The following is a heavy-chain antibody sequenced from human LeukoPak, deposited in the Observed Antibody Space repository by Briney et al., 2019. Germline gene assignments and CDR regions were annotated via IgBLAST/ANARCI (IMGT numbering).Heavy chain of an antibody. Sequence: GGSLRLSCAASGFTFSSYSMSWVRQAPGKGLEWVSVIYSGGSTYYADSVKGRFTISRDNSKNTLYLQMNSLRAEDTAVYYCASGAFYGSGASDYWGQGTLVTVSS. D-gene: IGHD3-10*01. CDR3: ASGAFYGSGASDY. V-gene: IGHV3-66*01. CDR1: GFTFSSYS. J-gene: IGHJ4*02. CDR2: IYSGGST.